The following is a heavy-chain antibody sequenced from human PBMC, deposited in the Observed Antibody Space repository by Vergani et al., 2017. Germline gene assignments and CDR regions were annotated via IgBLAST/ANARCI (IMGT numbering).Heavy chain of an antibody. Sequence: EMQLLESGGGLVQPGGSLRLSCAASGFTFSSYAMGWVRQAPGKGLEWVSVISGSGGSTKYADSVKGRFTISRDNAKNSLYLQMNSLRDEDMALYYCAKDMGRMATIPGAWGQGTLVTVSS. CDR3: AKDMGRMATIPGA. CDR1: GFTFSSYA. J-gene: IGHJ5*02. V-gene: IGHV3-23*01. CDR2: ISGSGGST. D-gene: IGHD5-24*01.